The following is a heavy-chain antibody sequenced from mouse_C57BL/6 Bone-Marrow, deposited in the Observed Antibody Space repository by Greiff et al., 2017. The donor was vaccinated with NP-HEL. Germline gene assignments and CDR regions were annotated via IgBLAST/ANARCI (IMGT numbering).Heavy chain of an antibody. V-gene: IGHV14-3*01. J-gene: IGHJ2*01. Sequence: EVQLQESVAELVRPGASVKLSCTASGFNIKNTYMHWVKQRPEQGLEWIGRIDPANGNTKYAPKFQGQATINADTASNTADLQLSSLTSEDTAIYYCASSTTVVGGYYFDYWGQGTTLTVSS. D-gene: IGHD1-1*01. CDR2: IDPANGNT. CDR1: GFNIKNTY. CDR3: ASSTTVVGGYYFDY.